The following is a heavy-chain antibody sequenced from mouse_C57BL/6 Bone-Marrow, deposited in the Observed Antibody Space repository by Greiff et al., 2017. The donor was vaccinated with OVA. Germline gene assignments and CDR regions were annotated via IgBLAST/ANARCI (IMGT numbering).Heavy chain of an antibody. J-gene: IGHJ2*01. V-gene: IGHV1-50*01. D-gene: IGHD2-3*01. Sequence: QVQLQQSGAELVKPGASVKLSCKASGYTFTSYWMQWVKQRPGQGLEWIGEIDPSDSYTNYNQKFKGKATLTVDTSSSTAYMQLSSLTSEDSAVYYCAKGDGYLFDYWGQGTTLTVSS. CDR3: AKGDGYLFDY. CDR2: IDPSDSYT. CDR1: GYTFTSYW.